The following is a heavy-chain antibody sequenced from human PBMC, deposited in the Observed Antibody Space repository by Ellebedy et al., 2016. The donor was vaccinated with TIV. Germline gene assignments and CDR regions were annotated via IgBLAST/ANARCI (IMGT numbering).Heavy chain of an antibody. CDR1: EFTFSDSD. Sequence: PGGSLRLSCAASEFTFSDSDMHWVRQASGKGLEWVGRIRSKANNYATAYAASVKGRFTISRDDSKNTAYLQMNSLKTEDTAVYYCVHIVVVTATGYWGQGTLVTVSS. J-gene: IGHJ4*02. CDR2: IRSKANNYAT. D-gene: IGHD2-21*02. V-gene: IGHV3-73*01. CDR3: VHIVVVTATGY.